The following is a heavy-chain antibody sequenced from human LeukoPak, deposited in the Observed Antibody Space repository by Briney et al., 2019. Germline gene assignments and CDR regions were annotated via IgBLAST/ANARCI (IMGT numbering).Heavy chain of an antibody. D-gene: IGHD3-10*01. Sequence: SETLSLTCAVSGGSISSSNWWSGVRQPPGKGLEWIGEIYHSGSTNYNPSLKSRVTISVDKSKNQFSLKLSSVTAADTAVYYCARDRLDYGSGNDWFDPWGQGTLVTVSS. CDR1: GGSISSSNW. J-gene: IGHJ5*02. CDR3: ARDRLDYGSGNDWFDP. V-gene: IGHV4-4*02. CDR2: IYHSGST.